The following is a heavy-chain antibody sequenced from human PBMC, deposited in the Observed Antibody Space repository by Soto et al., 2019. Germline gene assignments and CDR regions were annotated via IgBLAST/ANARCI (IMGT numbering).Heavy chain of an antibody. D-gene: IGHD3-16*01. CDR3: APSWVTGKGGMDV. J-gene: IGHJ6*02. CDR2: INGYTGNT. Sequence: QVQLVQSGGEVKKPGASVKVSCKASGYTFTSYGFSWVRQAPGQGLEWMGWINGYTGNTHYAQKFKGRVTMTIDTATSTAYMELWTLISDDTAVYYCAPSWVTGKGGMDVWGQGTTVTVSS. V-gene: IGHV1-18*01. CDR1: GYTFTSYG.